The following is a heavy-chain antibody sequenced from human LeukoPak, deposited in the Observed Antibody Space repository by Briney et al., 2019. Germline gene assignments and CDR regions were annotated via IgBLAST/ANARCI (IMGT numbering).Heavy chain of an antibody. CDR1: GYSFTSYW. J-gene: IGHJ4*02. CDR3: ARRGYYGSGSYSYFDY. V-gene: IGHV5-51*01. Sequence: GESLKISCKGSGYSFTSYWIGWVRQMPGKGLEWMGIIYPGDSDTRYSPSFQGQVTISADKSISTAYVQWSSLKASDTAMYYCARRGYYGSGSYSYFDYWGQGALVTVSS. CDR2: IYPGDSDT. D-gene: IGHD3-10*01.